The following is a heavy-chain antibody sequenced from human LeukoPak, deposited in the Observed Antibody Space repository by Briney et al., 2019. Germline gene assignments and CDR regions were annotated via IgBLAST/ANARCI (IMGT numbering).Heavy chain of an antibody. Sequence: GASAKVSCEASGYTFTSSYDINWVRQAPGQGLEWMGWMNPYSGITGYTQKFQGRVTMTRDTSISTAYMELSSLTSEDTAVYFCARENVNRGSSWGYDYFGMDVWGQGTAVTVSS. CDR1: GYTFTSSYD. J-gene: IGHJ6*02. CDR2: MNPYSGIT. CDR3: ARENVNRGSSWGYDYFGMDV. V-gene: IGHV1-8*01. D-gene: IGHD6-13*01.